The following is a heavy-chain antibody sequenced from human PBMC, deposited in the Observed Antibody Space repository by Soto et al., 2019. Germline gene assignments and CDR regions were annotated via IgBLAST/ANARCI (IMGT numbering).Heavy chain of an antibody. CDR3: ARGKAARLWSYFDY. Sequence: QVQLQQWGTGLLKPSETLSLTCAVYGGSFSGYYWSWIRQPPGKGLEWIGEINHSGSTNYNPSLKSRVTISVDTSKNQFSLKQSSVTAADTAVYYCARGKAARLWSYFDYWGQGTLVTVSS. D-gene: IGHD6-6*01. CDR1: GGSFSGYY. V-gene: IGHV4-34*01. J-gene: IGHJ4*02. CDR2: INHSGST.